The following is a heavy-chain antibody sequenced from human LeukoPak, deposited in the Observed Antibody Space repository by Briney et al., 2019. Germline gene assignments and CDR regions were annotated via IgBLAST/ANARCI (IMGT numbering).Heavy chain of an antibody. CDR3: SRQPIAPAGSSSYYFGMDV. CDR2: IRSKSNNYAT. Sequence: GGSLRLSCAASGFTFSGSAMHWVRQAPGKGLEWIGRIRSKSNNYATTYAASVKGRFTISRDDSKNRAYLQMNSLKAEDTAIYYCSRQPIAPAGSSSYYFGMDVWGQGTRSPSP. V-gene: IGHV3-73*01. CDR1: GFTFSGSA. J-gene: IGHJ6*02. D-gene: IGHD6-13*01.